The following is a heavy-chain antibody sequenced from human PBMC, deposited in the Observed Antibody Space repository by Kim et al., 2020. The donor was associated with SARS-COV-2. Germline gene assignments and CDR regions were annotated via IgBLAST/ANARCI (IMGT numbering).Heavy chain of an antibody. Sequence: SPTLKSRLTITKDTSKNQVVLTMTNMDPVDTATYYCAHRNRHWGGSAFDIWGQGTMVTVSS. CDR3: AHRNRHWGGSAFDI. D-gene: IGHD7-27*01. V-gene: IGHV2-5*01. J-gene: IGHJ3*02.